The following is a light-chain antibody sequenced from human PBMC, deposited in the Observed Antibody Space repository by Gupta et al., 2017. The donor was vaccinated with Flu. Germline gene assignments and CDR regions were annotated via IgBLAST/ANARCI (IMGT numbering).Light chain of an antibody. CDR2: TVS. V-gene: IGKV2-30*01. Sequence: VVITQSPLSLPVTLGQPASISCRSSQLLVYSDGNTYLHWFQQRPGHPPSRLIYTVSNRESGVPDRFSGSGSGTDFTLKISRVEAEDVRIYYCMRGAHWPWAFGQGTKVEIK. J-gene: IGKJ1*01. CDR1: QLLVYSDGNTY. CDR3: MRGAHWPWA.